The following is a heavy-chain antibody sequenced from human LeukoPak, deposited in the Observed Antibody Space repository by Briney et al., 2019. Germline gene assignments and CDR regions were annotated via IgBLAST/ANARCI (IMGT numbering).Heavy chain of an antibody. J-gene: IGHJ4*02. Sequence: ASVKVSCKASGYTFTGYYMHWVRQAPGQGLEWMGWINPNSGGTIYAQKFQGRVTMTRDTSISTAYMELSRLRSDDTAVYYCARGIVGATRAPYYFDYWGQGTLVTVSS. V-gene: IGHV1-2*02. CDR3: ARGIVGATRAPYYFDY. CDR1: GYTFTGYY. CDR2: INPNSGGT. D-gene: IGHD1-26*01.